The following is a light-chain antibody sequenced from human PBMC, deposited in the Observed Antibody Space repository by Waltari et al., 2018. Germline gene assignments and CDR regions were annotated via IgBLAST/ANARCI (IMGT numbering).Light chain of an antibody. CDR1: QIVSSSY. CDR2: GAT. Sequence: EIVLTQSPRNLSLSPGERATLSCRASQIVSSSYLAWYQLKPGQAPRLLIFGATSRAGGTTDRFSCRGSGTDFTLTISRLEPEDFAVYYCQLYDISPMYTFGQGTNLQIK. J-gene: IGKJ2*01. V-gene: IGKV3-20*01. CDR3: QLYDISPMYT.